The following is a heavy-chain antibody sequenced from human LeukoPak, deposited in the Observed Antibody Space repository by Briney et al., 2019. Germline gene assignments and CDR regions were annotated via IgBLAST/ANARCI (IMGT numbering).Heavy chain of an antibody. CDR1: GFTFSSYA. CDR2: ISGSGGST. CDR3: AKGSGGSGSYYMLLFDY. Sequence: GGSLRLSCAASGFTFSSYAMSWVRQAPGKGLEWVSAISGSGGSTYYADSVKGRFTISRDNSKNTLYLQMNSQRAEDTAVYYCAKGSGGSGSYYMLLFDYWGQGTLVTVSS. D-gene: IGHD3-10*01. V-gene: IGHV3-23*01. J-gene: IGHJ4*02.